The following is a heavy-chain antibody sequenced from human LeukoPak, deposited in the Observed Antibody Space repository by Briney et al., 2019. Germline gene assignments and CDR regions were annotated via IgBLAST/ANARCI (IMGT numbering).Heavy chain of an antibody. Sequence: PGGSLRLSCAASGFSVTNNYMSWVRQAPGRGLEWVSLINADGTTHYADSVKGRFTISKDTSQNTVYLQMNSLRAEDTAMYYCVRDRAGTQAWVEFDPWGQGTLVTVSS. V-gene: IGHV3-66*02. D-gene: IGHD3-10*01. CDR1: GFSVTNNY. CDR3: VRDRAGTQAWVEFDP. J-gene: IGHJ5*02. CDR2: INADGTT.